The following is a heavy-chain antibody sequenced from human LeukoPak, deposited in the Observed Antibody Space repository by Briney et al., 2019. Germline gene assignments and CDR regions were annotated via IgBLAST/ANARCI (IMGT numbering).Heavy chain of an antibody. Sequence: ASVKVSCKASGYTFTSYAMHWVRQAPGQRLEWMGWINAGNGNTKYSQKFQGRVTITRDTSASTAYMELSSLRPEDTAVYYCARDSTCSGGSCYSPISSYYYDSKDWFDPGAREPWSPSPQ. CDR1: GYTFTSYA. D-gene: IGHD2-15*01. CDR2: INAGNGNT. V-gene: IGHV1-3*01. CDR3: ARDSTCSGGSCYSPISSYYYDSKDWFDP. J-gene: IGHJ5*02.